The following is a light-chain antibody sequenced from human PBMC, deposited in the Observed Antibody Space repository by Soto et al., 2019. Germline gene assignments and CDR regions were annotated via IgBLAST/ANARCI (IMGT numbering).Light chain of an antibody. J-gene: IGKJ5*01. CDR2: TAS. V-gene: IGKV1-9*01. CDR3: QQLNSDPPIT. Sequence: IQLTQSPSSLSASVGDRVTITCRASQGISTYLAWYQQKPGRAPKLLIYTASTLQSGVPSRFSGRRSGTDFTLTISSLQPEDFATYYCQQLNSDPPITFGQGTRLEI. CDR1: QGISTY.